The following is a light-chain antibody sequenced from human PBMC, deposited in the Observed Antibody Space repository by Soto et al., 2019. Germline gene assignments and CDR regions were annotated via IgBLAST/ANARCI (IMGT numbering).Light chain of an antibody. V-gene: IGKV3-20*01. CDR3: QQYGSSQRT. Sequence: EIVLTQSPATLSLSPGERATLSCRASQSVSSYLAWYQQKPGQAPRLLIYDASNRATGIPARFSGSGSGTDFTLTISRLEPEDSAVYYCQQYGSSQRTFGQGTKVDIK. J-gene: IGKJ1*01. CDR2: DAS. CDR1: QSVSSY.